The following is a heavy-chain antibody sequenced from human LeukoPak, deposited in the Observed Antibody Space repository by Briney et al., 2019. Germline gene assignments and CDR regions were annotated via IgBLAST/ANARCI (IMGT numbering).Heavy chain of an antibody. Sequence: GGSLRLSCAASGFTFSSYGMLWVRQAPGKGLEWVSSISSSSSYIYYADSVKGRFTISRDNAKNSLYLQMNSLRAEDTAVYYCARDSSHPYYFDYWGQGTLVTVSS. V-gene: IGHV3-21*01. CDR2: ISSSSSYI. CDR1: GFTFSSYG. J-gene: IGHJ4*02. CDR3: ARDSSHPYYFDY.